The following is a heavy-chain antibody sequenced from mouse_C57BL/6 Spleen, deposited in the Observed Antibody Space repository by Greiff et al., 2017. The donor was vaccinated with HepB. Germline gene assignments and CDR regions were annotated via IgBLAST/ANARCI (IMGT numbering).Heavy chain of an antibody. CDR2: ISSGSSTI. V-gene: IGHV5-17*01. CDR3: ARRDYYGSHYAMDY. J-gene: IGHJ4*01. CDR1: GFTFSDYG. Sequence: EVKVVESGGGLVKPGGSLKLSCAASGFTFSDYGMHWVRQAPEKGLEWVAYISSGSSTIYYADTVKGRFTISRDNAKNTLFLQMTSLRSEDTAMYYCARRDYYGSHYAMDYWGQGTSVTVAS. D-gene: IGHD1-1*01.